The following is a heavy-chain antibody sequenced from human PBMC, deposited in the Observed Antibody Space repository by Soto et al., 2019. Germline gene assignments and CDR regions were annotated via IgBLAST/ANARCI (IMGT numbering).Heavy chain of an antibody. J-gene: IGHJ6*02. CDR1: GFTFSNAW. Sequence: GGSLRLSCAASGFTFSNAWMSWVRQAPGKGLEWVGRIKSKTGGGTTDYAAPVKGRFTISRDDSKNTLYLQMNSLKTEDTAVYYCTTEGVAAYYYGMDVWGQGTTVTVSS. CDR2: IKSKTGGGTT. V-gene: IGHV3-15*01. CDR3: TTEGVAAYYYGMDV. D-gene: IGHD6-19*01.